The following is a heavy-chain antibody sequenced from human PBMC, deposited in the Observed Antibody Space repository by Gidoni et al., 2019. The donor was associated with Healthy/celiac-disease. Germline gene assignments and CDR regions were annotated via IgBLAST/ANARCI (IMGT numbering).Heavy chain of an antibody. CDR1: GLTFSSYR. V-gene: IGHV3-21*01. Sequence: EVQLVESGGGLVKPGGSLRLSRAASGLTFSSYRMNWVRQAPGKGLEWVSSISTSGSYIYYADSVEGRFTISRDNAQNSLFLQMNSLRAEDTAVYYCAREGGRVVAATLSHWGQGTLVTVSS. D-gene: IGHD2-15*01. CDR2: ISTSGSYI. J-gene: IGHJ4*02. CDR3: AREGGRVVAATLSH.